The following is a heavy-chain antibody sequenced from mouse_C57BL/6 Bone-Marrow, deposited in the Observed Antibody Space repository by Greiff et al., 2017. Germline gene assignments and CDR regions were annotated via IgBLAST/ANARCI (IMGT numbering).Heavy chain of an antibody. J-gene: IGHJ4*01. D-gene: IGHD2-5*01. CDR1: GFTFSDYY. CDR2: ISNGGGST. V-gene: IGHV5-12*01. CDR3: ARRTYYSNYVYFYYAMDY. Sequence: EVKVVESGGGLVQPGGSLKLSCAASGFTFSDYYMYWVRQTPEKRLEWVAYISNGGGSTYYPDTVKGRFTISRDNAKNTLYLQMSRLKSEDTAMYYCARRTYYSNYVYFYYAMDYWGQGTSVTVSS.